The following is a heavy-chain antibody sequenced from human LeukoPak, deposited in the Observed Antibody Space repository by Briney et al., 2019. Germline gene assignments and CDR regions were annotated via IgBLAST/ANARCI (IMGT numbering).Heavy chain of an antibody. CDR2: ISSRGGYI. J-gene: IGHJ4*02. CDR1: GFTFSSYS. D-gene: IGHD4-11*01. Sequence: GGSLRLSCAASGFTFSSYSMNWVRQAPGKGLERVSSISSRGGYIFYADSVKGRFTISRDNAKNSLYMQMNSLRAEHTAVYYCAREPTTVSPPGWGQGTLVTVSS. CDR3: AREPTTVSPPG. V-gene: IGHV3-21*01.